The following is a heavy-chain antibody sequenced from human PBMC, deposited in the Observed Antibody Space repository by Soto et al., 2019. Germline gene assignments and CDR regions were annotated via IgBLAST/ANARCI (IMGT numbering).Heavy chain of an antibody. CDR2: IIPIFGTA. CDR1: GGTFSSYA. CDR3: AREAVIGPGTTSGGFDP. J-gene: IGHJ5*02. V-gene: IGHV1-69*12. D-gene: IGHD1-1*01. Sequence: QVQLVQSGAEVKKPGSSVKVSCKASGGTFSSYAISWVRQAPGQGLEWMGGIIPIFGTANYAQKFQGRVTITADESSSTAYMELSSLRSEDTAVYYCAREAVIGPGTTSGGFDPWGQGTLVTVSS.